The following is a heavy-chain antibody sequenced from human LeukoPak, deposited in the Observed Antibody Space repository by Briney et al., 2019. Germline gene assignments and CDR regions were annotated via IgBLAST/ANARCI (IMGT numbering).Heavy chain of an antibody. Sequence: ASVKVSCKASGGTFSSYAISWVRQAPGQGLEWMGGIIPIFGTANYAQKFQGRVTITADESTSTAYMELSSLRSEDTAVYYCARSQLWFGELFYYFDYWGQGTLVTVSS. CDR1: GGTFSSYA. D-gene: IGHD3-10*01. CDR3: ARSQLWFGELFYYFDY. V-gene: IGHV1-69*13. J-gene: IGHJ4*02. CDR2: IIPIFGTA.